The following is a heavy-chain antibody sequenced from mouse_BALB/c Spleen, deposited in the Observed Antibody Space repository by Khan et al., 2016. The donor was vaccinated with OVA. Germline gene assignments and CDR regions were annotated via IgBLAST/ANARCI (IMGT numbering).Heavy chain of an antibody. D-gene: IGHD6-2*01. CDR2: INTYTGEP. Sequence: QIQLVQSGPELKKPGETVKISCKASGYTFTNYGMNWVKQAPGKGLKWMGWINTYTGEPTYADDFKGRFVFSLETSASTAYLQISNLKNEDMTTYFRARISSYWYSDGWGAGTTVTVSS. V-gene: IGHV9-1*02. CDR3: ARISSYWYSDG. CDR1: GYTFTNYG. J-gene: IGHJ1*01.